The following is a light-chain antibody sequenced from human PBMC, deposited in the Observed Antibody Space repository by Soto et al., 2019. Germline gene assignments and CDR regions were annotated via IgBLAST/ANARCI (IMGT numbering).Light chain of an antibody. CDR3: QSYDGTLSGSYV. CDR1: SPNIGAGYD. J-gene: IGLJ1*01. CDR2: GTT. Sequence: QSVLTQPPSVSGAPGQRVTISCTGSSPNIGAGYDVHWYQQLPGTAPKLIIYGTTNRPSGVPDRFSGSKSGTSASLAITGLQAEDEADYYCQSYDGTLSGSYVFGIGTKVT. V-gene: IGLV1-40*01.